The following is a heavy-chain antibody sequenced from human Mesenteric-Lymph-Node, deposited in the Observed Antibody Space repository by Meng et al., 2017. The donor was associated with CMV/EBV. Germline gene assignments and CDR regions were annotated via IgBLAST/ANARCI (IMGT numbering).Heavy chain of an antibody. Sequence: GGSLRLSCAASGFIFSDYYMSWIRQAPGKGLEWVSYISSSGSTIYYAASVKGRFTISRDNAKNSLYLQMNSLRAEDTAVYYCVPRGDSSSWYFDYWGQGTLVTVSS. J-gene: IGHJ4*02. CDR1: GFIFSDYY. V-gene: IGHV3-11*01. D-gene: IGHD6-13*01. CDR2: ISSSGSTI. CDR3: VPRGDSSSWYFDY.